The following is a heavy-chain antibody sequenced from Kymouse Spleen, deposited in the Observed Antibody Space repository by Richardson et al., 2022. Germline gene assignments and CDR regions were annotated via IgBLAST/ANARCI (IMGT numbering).Heavy chain of an antibody. D-gene: IGHD6-13*01. V-gene: IGHV3-33*01. CDR3: ASAAAGTLNYFDY. Sequence: QVQLVESGGGVVQPGRSLRLSCAASGFTFSSYGMHWVRQAPGKGLEWVAVIWYDGSNKYYADSVKGRFTISRDNSKNTLYLQMNSLRAEDTAVYYCASAAAGTLNYFDYWGQGTLVTVSS. J-gene: IGHJ4*02. CDR1: GFTFSSYG. CDR2: IWYDGSNK.